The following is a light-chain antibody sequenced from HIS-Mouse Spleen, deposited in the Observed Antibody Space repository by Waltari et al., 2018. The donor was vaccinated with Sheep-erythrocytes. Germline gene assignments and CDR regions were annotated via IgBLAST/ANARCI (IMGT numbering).Light chain of an antibody. CDR2: AAS. V-gene: IGKV1-39*01. Sequence: DIQMTQSPSSLSASVGDRATITCRASQSISSYLNWYQQKPGKAPKLLIYAASSLQSGVPSRFSGSGSGTDFTLTTSSLQPEDFATYYCQQSYSTPPTFGGGTKVEIK. J-gene: IGKJ4*01. CDR1: QSISSY. CDR3: QQSYSTPPT.